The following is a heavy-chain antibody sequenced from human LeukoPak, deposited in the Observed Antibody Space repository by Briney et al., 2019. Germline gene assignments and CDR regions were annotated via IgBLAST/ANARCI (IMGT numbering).Heavy chain of an antibody. J-gene: IGHJ6*01. CDR1: GFTFSPYW. CDR3: ARDVGYGMNV. CDR2: IVCDWSTT. V-gene: IGHV3-74*01. Sequence: GRSLRLSCAVSGFTFSPYWMHGVRQATAKGLLWVSLIVCDWSTTRYADSVKGRYTIYRDNAMNTRYLQMSSLRVEGTGVYYCARDVGYGMNVWGQGTTVTVS.